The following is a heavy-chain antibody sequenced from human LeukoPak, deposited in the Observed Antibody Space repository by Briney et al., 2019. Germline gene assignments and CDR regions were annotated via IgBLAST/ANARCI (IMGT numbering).Heavy chain of an antibody. V-gene: IGHV3-30*04. J-gene: IGHJ4*02. CDR1: GFTFSSYA. CDR3: AREVTTALYY. D-gene: IGHD4-17*01. Sequence: GGSLRLSCAASGFTFSSYAMHWVRQAPGKGLEWVAVISYDGSNKYYADSVKGRFTISRDNSKNTLYLQMNSLRAEDTAVYYCAREVTTALYYWGQGTLVTVSS. CDR2: ISYDGSNK.